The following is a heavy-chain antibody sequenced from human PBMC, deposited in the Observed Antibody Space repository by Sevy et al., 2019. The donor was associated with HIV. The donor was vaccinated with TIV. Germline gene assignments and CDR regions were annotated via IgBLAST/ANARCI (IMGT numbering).Heavy chain of an antibody. Sequence: GSLRLSCAASGFTFSSYAIHWVRQAPGKGLEWVAVISYDGNNKYYADSVQGRFTVSRDNSKNTLHVQMNGLGAEDTAVYYCAKDHNLWSEGGFLHHWGQGTLVTVSS. CDR1: GFTFSSYA. CDR3: AKDHNLWSEGGFLHH. J-gene: IGHJ1*01. V-gene: IGHV3-30*18. D-gene: IGHD3-10*01. CDR2: ISYDGNNK.